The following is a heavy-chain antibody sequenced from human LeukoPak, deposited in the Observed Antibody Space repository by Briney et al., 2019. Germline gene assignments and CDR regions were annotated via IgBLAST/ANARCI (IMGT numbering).Heavy chain of an antibody. CDR2: INAGNGNT. V-gene: IGHV1-3*01. Sequence: ASVKVSCKASGYTFTSYDINWVRQAPGQRLEWMGWINAGNGNTKYSQKFQGRVTITRDTSASTAYMELSSLRSEDTAVYYCARSGSSTMDVWGQGTTVTVSS. D-gene: IGHD2-2*01. J-gene: IGHJ6*02. CDR3: ARSGSSTMDV. CDR1: GYTFTSYD.